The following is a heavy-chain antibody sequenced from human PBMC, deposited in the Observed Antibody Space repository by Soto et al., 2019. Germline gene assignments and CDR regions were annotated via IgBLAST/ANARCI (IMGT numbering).Heavy chain of an antibody. CDR3: ARRRGGSSNCDA. CDR1: GGSISSTSYY. V-gene: IGHV4-39*01. D-gene: IGHD6-6*01. J-gene: IGHJ5*02. Sequence: SETLSLTCTVSGGSISSTSYYWVWIRQPPGKGLEWIGNTHYSGSSYYKSSLESRVTMSLDSSKNQVSLSLSSVTAADTAVYYCARRRGGSSNCDAWGQGTLVTVSS. CDR2: THYSGSS.